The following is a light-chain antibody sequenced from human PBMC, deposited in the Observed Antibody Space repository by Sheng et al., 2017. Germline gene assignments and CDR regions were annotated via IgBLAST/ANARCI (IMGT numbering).Light chain of an antibody. V-gene: IGKV1-5*03. CDR3: QQYNSYSGFT. CDR2: KAS. CDR1: QSISSW. Sequence: DIQMTQSPSTLSASVGDRVTITCRASQSISSWLAWYQQKPGKAPKLLIYKASSLESGVPSRFSGSGSGTEFTLTISSLQPDDFATYYCQQYNSYSGFTFGPRDQSGYQT. J-gene: IGKJ3*01.